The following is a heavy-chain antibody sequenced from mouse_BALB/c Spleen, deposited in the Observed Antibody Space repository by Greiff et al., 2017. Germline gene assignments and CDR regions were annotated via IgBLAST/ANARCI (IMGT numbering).Heavy chain of an antibody. D-gene: IGHD2-1*01. J-gene: IGHJ2*01. CDR2: IDPYYVGP. CDR3: SRRGNYERYYFDY. CDR1: GYSFTGYN. V-gene: IGHV1-39*01. Sequence: VQLQQSGPELEKPGASVKISCKASGYSFTGYNMNWVKQSNGTSLEWIGNIDPYYVGPSYNQKFKGKATLTVDKSSSTAYMQLKSLTSPDSAVSSCSRRGNYERYYFDYWGQGTTLTVSS.